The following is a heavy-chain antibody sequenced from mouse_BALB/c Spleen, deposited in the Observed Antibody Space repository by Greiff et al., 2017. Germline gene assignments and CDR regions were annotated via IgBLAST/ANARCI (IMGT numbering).Heavy chain of an antibody. CDR3: ASEGLNWDWYFDV. Sequence: QGQLQQPGAELVKPGTSVKLSCKASGYNFTSYWINWVKLRPGQGLEWIGDIYPGSGSTNYNEKFKSKATLTVDTSSSTAYMQLSSLASEDSALYYCASEGLNWDWYFDVWGAGTTVTVSS. CDR2: IYPGSGST. J-gene: IGHJ1*01. V-gene: IGHV1-55*01. D-gene: IGHD4-1*01. CDR1: GYNFTSYW.